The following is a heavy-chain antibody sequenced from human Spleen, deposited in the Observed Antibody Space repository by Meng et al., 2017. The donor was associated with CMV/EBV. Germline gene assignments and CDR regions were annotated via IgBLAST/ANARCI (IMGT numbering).Heavy chain of an antibody. CDR3: ARTKFQLPDRLAEYFQH. CDR1: GFTFRSYA. J-gene: IGHJ1*01. CDR2: ISFDRSFE. Sequence: GESLKISCAASGFTFRSYAMHWVRQAPGQGLEWLAVISFDRSFEYYADSVKGRFTISRDNSKNTLYLQMNSLRTEDTAVYYCARTKFQLPDRLAEYFQHWGQGTLVTVSS. V-gene: IGHV3-30*04. D-gene: IGHD2-2*01.